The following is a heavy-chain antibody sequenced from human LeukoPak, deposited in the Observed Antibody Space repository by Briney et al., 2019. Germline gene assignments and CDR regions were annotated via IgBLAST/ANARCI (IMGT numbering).Heavy chain of an antibody. Sequence: PSETLSLTCTVSGGSLSSYWWSWVRQPPGNGLECIGYIYYSGSTYYNPSLESRVTISVDMSKNQFSLKLKSVTAADTAVYYCAIVEGGVTQYLDHWGQGTLVTVSS. D-gene: IGHD3-16*01. CDR3: AIVEGGVTQYLDH. CDR1: GGSLSSYW. CDR2: IYYSGST. J-gene: IGHJ4*02. V-gene: IGHV4-59*01.